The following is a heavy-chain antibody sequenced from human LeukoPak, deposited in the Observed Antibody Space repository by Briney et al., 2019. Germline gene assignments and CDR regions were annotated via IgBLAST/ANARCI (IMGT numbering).Heavy chain of an antibody. V-gene: IGHV3-48*03. Sequence: GGSLRLSCAASGFTFSSYEMNWVRQAPGKGLEWVSYISSSGSTIYYADSVKGRFTISRDNAKNSLYLQMNSLRAEDTAVYYCARADSSGWVSLDYWGQGTLVTVSS. CDR2: ISSSGSTI. CDR3: ARADSSGWVSLDY. CDR1: GFTFSSYE. J-gene: IGHJ4*02. D-gene: IGHD6-19*01.